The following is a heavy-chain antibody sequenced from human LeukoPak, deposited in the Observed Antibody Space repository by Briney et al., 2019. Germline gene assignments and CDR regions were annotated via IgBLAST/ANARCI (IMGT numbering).Heavy chain of an antibody. CDR3: AKDPGDKDIDRWFDP. V-gene: IGHV3-7*03. CDR1: GFPLTTYW. J-gene: IGHJ5*02. CDR2: INEDGYEK. D-gene: IGHD7-27*01. Sequence: PGGSLRLSCAATGFPLTTYWMSWVRQAPGKGLEWVANINEDGYEKYYVGSVKGRFTISRDNAKNSLYLHMSGLRVEDTAVYYCAKDPGDKDIDRWFDPWGQGTLVTVSS.